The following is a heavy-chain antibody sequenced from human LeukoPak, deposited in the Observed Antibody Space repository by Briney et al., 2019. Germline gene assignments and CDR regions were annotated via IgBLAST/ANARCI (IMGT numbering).Heavy chain of an antibody. CDR2: ISGSGGST. V-gene: IGHV3-23*01. D-gene: IGHD1-26*01. CDR3: AKNVRGATTHFDY. CDR1: GFTFSSYA. Sequence: GGSLRLSCAASGFTFSSYAMSWLRPAPGKGLEWVSAISGSGGSTYYADPVKGRFTISRDNSKNTLYLQMNSLRAEDTAVYYCAKNVRGATTHFDYWGQGTLVTVSS. J-gene: IGHJ4*02.